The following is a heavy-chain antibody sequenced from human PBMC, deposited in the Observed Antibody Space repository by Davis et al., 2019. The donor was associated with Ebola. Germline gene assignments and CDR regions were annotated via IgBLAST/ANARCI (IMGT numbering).Heavy chain of an antibody. D-gene: IGHD1-7*01. CDR2: ISAYNGNT. V-gene: IGHV1-18*01. Sequence: AASVQVSCKASGYTFPRYGISWVRQAPGQGLEWMGWISAYNGNTNYAQKLQGRVTMTTDTSTSTVYMELRSLRSDDTAVYYCARETGTTPFDYWGQGTLVTVSS. CDR3: ARETGTTPFDY. J-gene: IGHJ4*02. CDR1: GYTFPRYG.